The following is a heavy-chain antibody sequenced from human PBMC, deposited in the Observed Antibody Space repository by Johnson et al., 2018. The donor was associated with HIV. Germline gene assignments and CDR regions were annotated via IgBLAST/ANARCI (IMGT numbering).Heavy chain of an antibody. J-gene: IGHJ3*01. D-gene: IGHD1-26*01. CDR1: GFTFDDYG. Sequence: VQLVESGGGVVRPGGSLRLSCAASGFTFDDYGMSWVRQGPGKGLEWVSGINWNGGNTDFADAVKGRFNVSRDNAKNSLYLQMNSLRADDTALYYCAKDNVVGALTIWGNRAFDSWGQGTMVTVSS. V-gene: IGHV3-20*04. CDR3: AKDNVVGALTIWGNRAFDS. CDR2: INWNGGNT.